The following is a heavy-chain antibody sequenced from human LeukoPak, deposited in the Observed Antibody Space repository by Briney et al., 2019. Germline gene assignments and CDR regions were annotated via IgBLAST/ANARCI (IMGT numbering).Heavy chain of an antibody. CDR2: IYSGGST. Sequence: QSGGSLRLSCAASGFTVSSNYMSWVRQAPGKGLEWVSVIYSGGSTYYADSVKGRFTISRDNSKNTLYLQMNSLRAEDTAVYYCARVIIPVDYYDSSGYFSSWAFDIWGQGTMVTVSS. CDR1: GFTVSSNY. V-gene: IGHV3-53*01. D-gene: IGHD3-22*01. CDR3: ARVIIPVDYYDSSGYFSSWAFDI. J-gene: IGHJ3*02.